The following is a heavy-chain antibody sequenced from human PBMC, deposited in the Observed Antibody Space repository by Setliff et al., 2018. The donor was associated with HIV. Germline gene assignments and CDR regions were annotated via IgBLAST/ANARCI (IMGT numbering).Heavy chain of an antibody. CDR1: GGSFSGYY. J-gene: IGHJ6*03. CDR3: ARDRYTWNYGKNYMDV. V-gene: IGHV4-34*01. D-gene: IGHD1-7*01. Sequence: PSETLSLTCAVYGGSFSGYYWSWIRQPPGKGLEWIGEINHSGSTNYNPPLKSRVTISVDTSKNQFSLKLSSVTAADTAVYYCARDRYTWNYGKNYMDVWGKGTTVTVSS. CDR2: INHSGST.